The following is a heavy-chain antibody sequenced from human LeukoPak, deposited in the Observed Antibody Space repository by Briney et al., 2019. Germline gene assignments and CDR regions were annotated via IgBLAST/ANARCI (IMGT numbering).Heavy chain of an antibody. CDR1: GYTFTSYA. Sequence: GASVKVSCKASGYTFTSYAMHWVRQAPGQRLEWMGWINAGNGNTKYSQKFQGRVTITRDTSASTAYMELSSLRSEDTAVYYCARGGQYSSGWYWDYFDYWGQGTLVTVSS. CDR2: INAGNGNT. V-gene: IGHV1-3*01. D-gene: IGHD6-19*01. CDR3: ARGGQYSSGWYWDYFDY. J-gene: IGHJ4*02.